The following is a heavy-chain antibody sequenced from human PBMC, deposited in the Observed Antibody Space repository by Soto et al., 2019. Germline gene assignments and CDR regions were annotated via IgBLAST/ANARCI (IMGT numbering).Heavy chain of an antibody. CDR1: GFTFSGHT. D-gene: IGHD2-15*01. CDR2: ISGSGGSP. V-gene: IGHV3-23*01. Sequence: EVQLLESGGGLVQPGGSLRLSCAASGFTFSGHTMSWVREAPGKGLEWVSAISGSGGSPSYADSVQGRFTISRDKPKDTLYLQMSSLRVEDTAIYYCAKARCTSNTCYVPDHWGQGTLVTVSS. J-gene: IGHJ5*02. CDR3: AKARCTSNTCYVPDH.